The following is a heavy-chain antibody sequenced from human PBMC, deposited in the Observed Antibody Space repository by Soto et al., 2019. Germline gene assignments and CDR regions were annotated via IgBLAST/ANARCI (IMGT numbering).Heavy chain of an antibody. CDR2: IRGSGADA. CDR1: GFTFSNYV. D-gene: IGHD3-16*01. CDR3: AKRRADVGGLDQFDY. Sequence: EVQVLESGGGLVQPGGSLRLSCAASGFTFSNYVLIWVRQAPRNGLEWVAGIRGSGADAYYADSVKGRFTISRDNSKNTLFLQMNSLRVEDTAIYYCAKRRADVGGLDQFDYWGQGTLVSVSS. J-gene: IGHJ4*02. V-gene: IGHV3-23*01.